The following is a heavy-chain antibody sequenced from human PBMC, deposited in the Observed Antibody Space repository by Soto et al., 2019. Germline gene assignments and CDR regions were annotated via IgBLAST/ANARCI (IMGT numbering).Heavy chain of an antibody. CDR1: GGTFSSYA. V-gene: IGHV1-69*13. D-gene: IGHD2-2*01. J-gene: IGHJ6*02. Sequence: SVKVSCKASGGTFSSYAISWVRQAPGQRHERIGGIIPISDTTNYAQKFQGRVTITADESTSTAYMELSSLRSEDTAVYYCARSQGSSTSLEIYYYYYYGMDVWGQGTTVTVSS. CDR3: ARSQGSSTSLEIYYYYYYGMDV. CDR2: IIPISDTT.